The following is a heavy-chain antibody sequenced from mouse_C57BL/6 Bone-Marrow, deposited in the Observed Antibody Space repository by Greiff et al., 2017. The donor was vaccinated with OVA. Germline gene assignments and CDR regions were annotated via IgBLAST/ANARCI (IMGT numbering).Heavy chain of an antibody. CDR3: ARHGYFPAWFAY. D-gene: IGHD2-3*01. V-gene: IGHV1-64*01. CDR2: IHPNSGST. J-gene: IGHJ3*01. Sequence: QVQLQQPGAELVKPGASVKLSCKASGYTFTSYWMHWVKQRPGQGLEWIGMIHPNSGSTNYNEKFKSKATLTVDKSSSTAYMQLSSLTSEDSAVDYCARHGYFPAWFAYWGQGTLVTVSA. CDR1: GYTFTSYW.